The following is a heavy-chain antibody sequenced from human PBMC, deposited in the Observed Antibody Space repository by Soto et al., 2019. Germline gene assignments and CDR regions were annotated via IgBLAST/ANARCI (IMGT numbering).Heavy chain of an antibody. Sequence: QVQLQQWGAGLLKPSETLSLTCAVYGGSFSGYYWSWIRQPPGKGLEWIGEINHSGSTNYNPSLKSRVSISVDTSKNQFSLKLSSVTAADTAVYYCARGRIAGAGTARHNWFDPWGQGTLVTVSS. V-gene: IGHV4-34*01. CDR1: GGSFSGYY. D-gene: IGHD6-19*01. CDR3: ARGRIAGAGTARHNWFDP. CDR2: INHSGST. J-gene: IGHJ5*02.